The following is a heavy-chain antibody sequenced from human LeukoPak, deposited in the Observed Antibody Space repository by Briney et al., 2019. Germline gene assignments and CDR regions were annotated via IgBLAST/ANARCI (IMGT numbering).Heavy chain of an antibody. CDR2: INPSGGSP. J-gene: IGHJ6*03. Sequence: ASVKVSCKASGYTVTSYYMHWVRQAPGQGLEWMGVINPSGGSPSYAQKFQGRVTMTRDMSTSTGYMELSSLRSEDTAVYYCARGGYSSGWYGGYYYYYYMDVWGKGTTVTVSS. D-gene: IGHD6-19*01. CDR3: ARGGYSSGWYGGYYYYYYMDV. CDR1: GYTVTSYY. V-gene: IGHV1-46*01.